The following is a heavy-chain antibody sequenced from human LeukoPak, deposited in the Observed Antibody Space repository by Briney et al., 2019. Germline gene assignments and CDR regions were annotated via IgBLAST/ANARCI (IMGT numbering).Heavy chain of an antibody. D-gene: IGHD5/OR15-5a*01. CDR2: IEADGRNK. V-gene: IGHV3-30*04. J-gene: IGHJ4*02. Sequence: AXSGFTFSTHTMHWVRQAPGKGLEWVAVIEADGRNKFHAESVRGRFTISRDNSRNTLYLQLDSLRSEDTAVYYCVRQSTGLDYWGQGTLVTVSS. CDR3: VRQSTGLDY. CDR1: GFTFSTHT.